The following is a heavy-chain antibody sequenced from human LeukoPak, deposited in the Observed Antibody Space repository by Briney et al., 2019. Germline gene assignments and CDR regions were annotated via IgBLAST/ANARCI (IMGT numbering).Heavy chain of an antibody. CDR1: GFTFSNYA. D-gene: IGHD3-10*01. V-gene: IGHV3-23*01. CDR2: ISDNGGGT. J-gene: IGHJ4*02. Sequence: GASLRLSCAASGFTFSNYAMSWVRQAPGKGLEWVSTISDNGGGTHYADSVKGRFTISRDNSQNSLYLQMNSLRSEDTAIHFCAKDLYGPGTFFDYWGQGTLVTVSS. CDR3: AKDLYGPGTFFDY.